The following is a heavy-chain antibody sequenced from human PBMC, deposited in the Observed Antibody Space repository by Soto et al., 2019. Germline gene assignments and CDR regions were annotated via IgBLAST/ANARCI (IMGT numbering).Heavy chain of an antibody. CDR3: ARELRLGTYYYFAFDI. CDR2: INHSGST. D-gene: IGHD3-22*01. Sequence: SETLSLTCAVYGGSFSGYYWNWIRQPPGKGLEWIGEINHSGSTNYNPSLKSRVTISVDTSKNQFSLKLSSVTAEDTAVYYCARELRLGTYYYFAFDIWGQGTMVTVSS. V-gene: IGHV4-34*01. J-gene: IGHJ3*02. CDR1: GGSFSGYY.